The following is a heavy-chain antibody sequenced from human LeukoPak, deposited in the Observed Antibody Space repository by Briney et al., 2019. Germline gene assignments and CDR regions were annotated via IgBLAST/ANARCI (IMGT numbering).Heavy chain of an antibody. J-gene: IGHJ4*02. CDR3: ARHTAGIAAAGTFDY. CDR2: INHSGST. Sequence: SETLSLTCAVYGGSFSGYYWSWIRQPPGKGLEWIGEINHSGSTNYNPSLKSRVTISVDTSKNQFSLKLSSVTAADTAVYYCARHTAGIAAAGTFDYWGQGTLVTVSS. D-gene: IGHD6-13*01. V-gene: IGHV4-34*01. CDR1: GGSFSGYY.